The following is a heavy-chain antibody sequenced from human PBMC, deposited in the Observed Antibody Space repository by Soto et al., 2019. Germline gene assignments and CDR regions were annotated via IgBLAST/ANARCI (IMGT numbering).Heavy chain of an antibody. CDR2: IFYSGSI. J-gene: IGHJ4*02. V-gene: IGHV4-59*02. CDR3: ARGGVAVTDKAPYYFDQ. Sequence: QVHLQESGPGLLKPSETLSLTCTVSGVSVSSYYWTWIWQSPGKGLEWLAYIFYSGSINYNPSLKSRAFVSVDTSRNQFSLRLSSLIAADTAVYYCARGGVAVTDKAPYYFDQWGQGTLVTVSS. D-gene: IGHD6-19*01. CDR1: GVSVSSYY.